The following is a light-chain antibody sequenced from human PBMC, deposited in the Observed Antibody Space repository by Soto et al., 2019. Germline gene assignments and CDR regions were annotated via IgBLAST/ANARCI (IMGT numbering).Light chain of an antibody. CDR1: SGHSSYA. Sequence: QLVLTQSPSASASLGASVKLTCTLSSGHSSYAIAWHQQQPEKGPRYLMKVNSDGSHSKGDGIPDRFSGSSSGAERYLTISSRQSEDEADYYCQTWGSGIRVLFGGGTKLTVL. CDR2: VNSDGSH. CDR3: QTWGSGIRVL. V-gene: IGLV4-69*01. J-gene: IGLJ2*01.